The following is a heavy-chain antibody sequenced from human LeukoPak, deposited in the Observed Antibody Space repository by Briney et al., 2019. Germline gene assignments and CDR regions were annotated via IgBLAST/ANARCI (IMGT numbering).Heavy chain of an antibody. J-gene: IGHJ4*02. CDR1: GFSLSTSGVG. CDR2: IYWDDDK. D-gene: IGHD3-3*01. V-gene: IGHV2-5*02. CDR3: AHSEAYYDFWSGPDFDY. Sequence: KESGPTLVNPTQTLTLTCTFSGFSLSTSGVGVGWIRQPPGKALEWLALIYWDDDKRYSPSLKSRLTITKDTSKNQVVLTMTNMDPVDTATYYCAHSEAYYDFWSGPDFDYWGQGTLVTVSS.